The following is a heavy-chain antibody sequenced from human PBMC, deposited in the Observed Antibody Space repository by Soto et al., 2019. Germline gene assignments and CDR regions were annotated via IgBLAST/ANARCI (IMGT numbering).Heavy chain of an antibody. J-gene: IGHJ4*02. Sequence: SETLSLTCTVSGDSISTYHWSWIRQPPGKALEWIGYISYTGYTDYKLSLKSRVTISLDTSKNQFSLNLTSVTAADAAIYYCARLSCWSGYYFDYWGPGTLVTVSS. V-gene: IGHV4-59*08. CDR1: GDSISTYH. CDR3: ARLSCWSGYYFDY. CDR2: ISYTGYT. D-gene: IGHD3-3*01.